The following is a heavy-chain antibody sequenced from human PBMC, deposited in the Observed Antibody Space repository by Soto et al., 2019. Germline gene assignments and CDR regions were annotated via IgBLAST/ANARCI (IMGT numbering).Heavy chain of an antibody. CDR3: ARDAGPSGYYYYGMDV. V-gene: IGHV4-30-4*01. CDR2: IYYSGST. Sequence: SETLSLTCTVSGGSISSGDYYWSWIRQPPGKGLEWIGYIYYSGSTYYNPSLKSRVTISVDTSKNQFSLKLSSVTAADTAVYYCARDAGPSGYYYYGMDVWGQGTTVTVSS. J-gene: IGHJ6*02. CDR1: GGSISSGDYY. D-gene: IGHD3-3*01.